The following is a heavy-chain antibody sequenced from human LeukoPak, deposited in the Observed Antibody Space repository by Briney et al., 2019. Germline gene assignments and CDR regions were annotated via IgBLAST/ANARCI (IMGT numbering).Heavy chain of an antibody. CDR2: INHSGST. J-gene: IGHJ1*01. CDR3: ARAPAAGPRTEYFQH. CDR1: GGSFSGYY. D-gene: IGHD6-13*01. V-gene: IGHV4-34*01. Sequence: SETLSLTCAVYGGSFSGYYWSWIRQPPGKGLEWIGEINHSGSTNYNPSLKSRVTISVDTSKNQFSLKLSSVTAADTAVYYCARAPAAGPRTEYFQHWGQGTLVTVSS.